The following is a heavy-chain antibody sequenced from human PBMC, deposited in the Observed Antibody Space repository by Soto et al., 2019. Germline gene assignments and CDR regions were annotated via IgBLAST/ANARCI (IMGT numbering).Heavy chain of an antibody. Sequence: VESLKISCKGSGYSFTSYWIGWVRQMPGKGLEWMGIIYPGDSDTRYSPSFQGQVTISADKSISTAYLQWSSLKASDTAMYYCARREVNYYYGMDVWGQGTTVTVSS. D-gene: IGHD1-26*01. J-gene: IGHJ6*02. V-gene: IGHV5-51*01. CDR3: ARREVNYYYGMDV. CDR1: GYSFTSYW. CDR2: IYPGDSDT.